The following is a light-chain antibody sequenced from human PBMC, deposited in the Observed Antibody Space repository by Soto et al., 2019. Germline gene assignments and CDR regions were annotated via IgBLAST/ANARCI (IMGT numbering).Light chain of an antibody. V-gene: IGKV1-5*01. CDR3: QHYRRYST. Sequence: DIQMTHAPSTLSAPVGDSVTISCRPSQNINVWLAWHQQKPGKARNLLIYDVSTLDSGVPSRFSGSASGTEFPLTINNVESDDFATYYCQHYRRYSTFGQGTKVDIK. CDR1: QNINVW. CDR2: DVS. J-gene: IGKJ1*01.